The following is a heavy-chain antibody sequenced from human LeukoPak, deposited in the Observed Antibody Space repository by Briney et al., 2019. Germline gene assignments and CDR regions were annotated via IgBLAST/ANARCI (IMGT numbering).Heavy chain of an antibody. J-gene: IGHJ3*02. CDR1: GYTFTGYY. CDR2: IIPILGIA. D-gene: IGHD4-17*01. V-gene: IGHV1-69*02. Sequence: GASVKVSCKASGYTFTGYYMHWVRQAPGQGLEWMGRIIPILGIANYAQKFQGRVTITADKSTSTAYMELSSLRSEDTAVYYCARPYGDYLGAFDIWGQGTMVTVSS. CDR3: ARPYGDYLGAFDI.